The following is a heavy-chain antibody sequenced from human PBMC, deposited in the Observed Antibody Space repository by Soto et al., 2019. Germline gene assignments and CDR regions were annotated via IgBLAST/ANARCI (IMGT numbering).Heavy chain of an antibody. D-gene: IGHD5-12*01. J-gene: IGHJ4*02. V-gene: IGHV1-69*06. CDR1: GYIFSGYS. CDR2: IIPIFGTT. CDR3: ARDLGSGYDPGDY. Sequence: SVKVSCKTSGYIFSGYSISWVRQAPGQGLEWMGGIIPIFGTTNYAQRFHGRVTITADKSTSTVYMELYSLKSEDTAVYYCARDLGSGYDPGDYWGQGTLVTVSS.